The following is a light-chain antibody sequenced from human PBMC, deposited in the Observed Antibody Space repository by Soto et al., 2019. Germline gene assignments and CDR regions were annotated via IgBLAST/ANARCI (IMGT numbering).Light chain of an antibody. CDR2: QVT. V-gene: IGLV2-14*01. J-gene: IGLJ3*02. CDR1: SRDLGGYND. Sequence: QSVLTQPAYVYGYPGQSITISCTASSRDLGGYNDVSGYQQYAGKAPKLIIYQVTNRPAGVSNRFAGSQSGNTASLTISGLQPDDEDDYYCSSFTSTHTGVFGGGTKLTVL. CDR3: SSFTSTHTGV.